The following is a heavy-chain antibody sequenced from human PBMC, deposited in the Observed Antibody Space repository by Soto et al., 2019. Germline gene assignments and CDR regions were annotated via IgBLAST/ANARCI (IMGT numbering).Heavy chain of an antibody. CDR3: AKDQLVLWFGELGY. CDR2: ISYDGSNK. V-gene: IGHV3-30*18. Sequence: PVGSLRLSCAASGFTFSSYGMHWVRQAPGKGLEWVAVISYDGSNKYYADSVKGRFTISRDNSKNTLYLQMNSLRAEDTAVYYCAKDQLVLWFGELGYWGQGTLVTVSS. D-gene: IGHD3-10*01. J-gene: IGHJ4*02. CDR1: GFTFSSYG.